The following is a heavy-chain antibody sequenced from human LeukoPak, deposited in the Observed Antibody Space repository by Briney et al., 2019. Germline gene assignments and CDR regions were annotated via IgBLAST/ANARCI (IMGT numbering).Heavy chain of an antibody. Sequence: GGTLRLSCAASGFTFSSYGMSWVRQAPGKGLEWVSAISGSGGSTYYADSVKGRFTIFRDNSKNTLYLQMNSLRAEDTAVYYCAKGVYYDSENWFDPWGQGTLVTVSS. CDR3: AKGVYYDSENWFDP. CDR1: GFTFSSYG. V-gene: IGHV3-23*01. CDR2: ISGSGGST. D-gene: IGHD3-22*01. J-gene: IGHJ5*02.